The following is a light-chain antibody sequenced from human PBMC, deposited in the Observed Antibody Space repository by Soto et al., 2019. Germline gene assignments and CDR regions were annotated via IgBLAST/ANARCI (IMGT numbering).Light chain of an antibody. CDR1: QSFSSN. J-gene: IGKJ1*01. V-gene: IGKV3-15*01. Sequence: EIMMTQSPTTLSVSPGERATLSCRASQSFSSNLAWYQQKPGQAPRLLIYGASTRATGMPTRFSGSGSGTEFTLTISSLQSEDLAVYCCQQYNNWPWTFGQGTKVEIK. CDR2: GAS. CDR3: QQYNNWPWT.